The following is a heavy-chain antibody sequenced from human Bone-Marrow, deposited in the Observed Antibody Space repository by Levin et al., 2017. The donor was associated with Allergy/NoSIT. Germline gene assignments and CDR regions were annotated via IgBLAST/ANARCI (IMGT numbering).Heavy chain of an antibody. CDR2: ISSDGTTI. V-gene: IGHV3-11*01. CDR1: GFSSSDYF. CDR3: ARYRGGRISYGMDV. Sequence: GGSLRLSCVASGFSSSDYFMSWIRQAPGKGLEWVSYISSDGTTIYYGASVKGRFTVSRDNAKNSQYLQMNSLRAEDTAVYYCARYRGGRISYGMDVWGQGTTVTVSS. D-gene: IGHD3-10*01. J-gene: IGHJ6*02.